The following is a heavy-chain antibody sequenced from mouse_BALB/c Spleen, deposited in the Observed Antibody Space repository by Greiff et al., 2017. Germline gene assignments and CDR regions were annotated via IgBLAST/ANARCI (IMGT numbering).Heavy chain of an antibody. CDR2: IDPANGNT. Sequence: EVQLQQSGAELVKPGASVKLSCTASGFNIKDTYMHWVKQRPEQGLEWIGRIDPANGNTKYDPKFQGKATITADTSSNTAYLQLSSLTSEDTAVYYCARCYYGYVDAMDYWGQGTSVTVSS. V-gene: IGHV14-3*02. D-gene: IGHD1-2*01. CDR1: GFNIKDTY. J-gene: IGHJ4*01. CDR3: ARCYYGYVDAMDY.